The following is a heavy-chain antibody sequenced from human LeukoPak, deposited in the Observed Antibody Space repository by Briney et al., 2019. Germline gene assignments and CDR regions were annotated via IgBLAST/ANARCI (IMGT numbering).Heavy chain of an antibody. V-gene: IGHV4-4*07. CDR3: ARAPTGTGGWNWFDP. CDR2: IYPSGST. J-gene: IGHJ5*02. CDR1: GVSISSYY. Sequence: SETLSLTCTVSGVSISSYYWSWIRQPAGKGLELIGRIYPSGSTNYNPSLKSRVTMSVDTSKNQFSLKLSYVTAADTAVYYCARAPTGTGGWNWFDPWGQGTLVTVSS. D-gene: IGHD1-1*01.